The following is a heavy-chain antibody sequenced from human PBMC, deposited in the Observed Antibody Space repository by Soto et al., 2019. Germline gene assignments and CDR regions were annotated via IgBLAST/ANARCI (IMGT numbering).Heavy chain of an antibody. D-gene: IGHD3-16*01. Sequence: SETLSLTCTVSGGSISSYYWSWIRQPPGKGLEWIGYIYYSGSTNYNPSLKSRVTISVDTSKNQFSLKLSSVTAADTAVYYCARGDTLDAWYFDYWGQGTLVTVSS. V-gene: IGHV4-59*01. J-gene: IGHJ4*02. CDR2: IYYSGST. CDR1: GGSISSYY. CDR3: ARGDTLDAWYFDY.